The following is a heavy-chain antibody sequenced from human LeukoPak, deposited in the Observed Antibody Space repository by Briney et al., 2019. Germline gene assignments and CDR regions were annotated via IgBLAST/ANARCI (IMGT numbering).Heavy chain of an antibody. CDR2: INPNIGVT. V-gene: IGHV1-2*02. CDR1: GYTFTSYG. D-gene: IGHD3-16*01. Sequence: ASVKVSCKASGYTFTSYGISWVRQAPGQGLEWMGWINPNIGVTNYAQKFQGRVTMTRDTSISTAYMELSRLRPDDTAVYYCARLAGGRSHFDYWGQGTLVTVSS. J-gene: IGHJ4*02. CDR3: ARLAGGRSHFDY.